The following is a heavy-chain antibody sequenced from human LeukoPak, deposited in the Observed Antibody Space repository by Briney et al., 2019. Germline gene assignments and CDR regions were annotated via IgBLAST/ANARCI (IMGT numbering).Heavy chain of an antibody. V-gene: IGHV3-53*01. CDR3: ARERASSGYYY. D-gene: IGHD3-22*01. CDR2: IYSGGST. Sequence: PGGSLRLSCAASGFTVSSNYMSWVRQAPGKGLEWVSVIYSGGSTYYADSVKGRFTISRDNSKNTLYLQMNSLRAEDTAVYYCARERASSGYYYWGQGTLVTVSS. CDR1: GFTVSSNY. J-gene: IGHJ4*02.